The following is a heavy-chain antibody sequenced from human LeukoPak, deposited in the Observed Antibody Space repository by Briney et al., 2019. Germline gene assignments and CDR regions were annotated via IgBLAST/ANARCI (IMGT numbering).Heavy chain of an antibody. J-gene: IGHJ2*01. V-gene: IGHV1-69*13. CDR3: ARVVTMIVDWYFDL. Sequence: SVKVSCKASGGTFSSYAISWVRQAPGQGLEWMGGITPIFGTANYAQKFQGSVTITADESTSTAYMELSSLRSEDTAVYYCARVVTMIVDWYFDLWGRGTLVTVSS. CDR1: GGTFSSYA. D-gene: IGHD3-22*01. CDR2: ITPIFGTA.